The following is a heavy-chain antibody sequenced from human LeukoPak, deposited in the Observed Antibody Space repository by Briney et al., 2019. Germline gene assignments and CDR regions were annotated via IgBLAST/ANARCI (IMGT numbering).Heavy chain of an antibody. CDR2: INTNTGNP. Sequence: ASVKVSCKTSGYAFINYAINWVRQAPGQGLEWMGWINTNTGNPTYAQGFTGRFVFSLDTSVSTTYLQISSLETEDAAIYYCARSNNDGDYLGVGFDYWGQGALVTVSS. V-gene: IGHV7-4-1*02. CDR3: ARSNNDGDYLGVGFDY. J-gene: IGHJ4*02. CDR1: GYAFINYA. D-gene: IGHD4-17*01.